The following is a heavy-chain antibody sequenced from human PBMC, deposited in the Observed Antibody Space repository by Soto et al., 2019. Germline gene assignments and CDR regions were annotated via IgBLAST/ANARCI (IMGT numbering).Heavy chain of an antibody. CDR2: ISYDGSNK. D-gene: IGHD3-22*01. Sequence: GGSLRLSCAASGFTFSSYGMHWVRQAPGKGLEWVAVISYDGSNKYYADSVKGRFTISRDNSKNTLYLQMNSLRAEDTAVYYCAKDQMDSSGYYYVYWGQGTLVTVSS. J-gene: IGHJ4*02. CDR1: GFTFSSYG. V-gene: IGHV3-30*18. CDR3: AKDQMDSSGYYYVY.